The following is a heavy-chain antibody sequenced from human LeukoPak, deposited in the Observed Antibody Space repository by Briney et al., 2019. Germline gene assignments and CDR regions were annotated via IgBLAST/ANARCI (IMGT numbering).Heavy chain of an antibody. CDR2: MNPNSGNT. J-gene: IGHJ4*02. Sequence: ASVKVSFKTSGYTFPSYDINWVRQAPGQGLEWMGWMNPNSGNTGYTQKFQGRVTISRNTSITTAYMNLSSLRSEDTAVYYCARGPKWTGSYYYFDYWGQGTLVTVSS. D-gene: IGHD1-26*01. CDR1: GYTFPSYD. V-gene: IGHV1-8*01. CDR3: ARGPKWTGSYYYFDY.